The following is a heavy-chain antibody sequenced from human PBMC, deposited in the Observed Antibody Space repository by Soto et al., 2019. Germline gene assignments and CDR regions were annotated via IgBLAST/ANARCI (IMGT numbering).Heavy chain of an antibody. CDR3: ARHSNEYRKSLDY. CDR1: AGSISGYY. V-gene: IGHV4-59*08. Sequence: QLQLQESGPGLVKPSETLSLTCTVSAGSISGYYWSWIRQPPGKGLEWIAYIHYSGSSNSNPSLKSRVTRSVDTAKNQFSLKLSSVTAADTAVYYCARHSNEYRKSLDYWGQGTLVTVSA. CDR2: IHYSGSS. J-gene: IGHJ4*02. D-gene: IGHD1-1*01.